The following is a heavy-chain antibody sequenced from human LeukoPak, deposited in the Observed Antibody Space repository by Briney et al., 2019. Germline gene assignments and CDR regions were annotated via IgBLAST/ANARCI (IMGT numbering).Heavy chain of an antibody. Sequence: SETLSLTCAVYGGTFSGYYWTWIRQPPGRGLEWIGEVNHGGTTNYNPSLKSRVIISTDTSKNQFSLNLNSVTAADTAVYYCARVVYGDSSKDFDYWGQGTLVTVSS. J-gene: IGHJ4*02. CDR2: VNHGGTT. CDR1: GGTFSGYY. D-gene: IGHD4-17*01. CDR3: ARVVYGDSSKDFDY. V-gene: IGHV4-34*01.